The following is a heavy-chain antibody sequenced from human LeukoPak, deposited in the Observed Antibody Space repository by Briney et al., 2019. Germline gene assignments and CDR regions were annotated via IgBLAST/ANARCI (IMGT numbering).Heavy chain of an antibody. Sequence: SETLSLTCAVYGGSFSGYYWSWIRQPPGKGLEWIGEINHSGSTNYNPSLKSRVTISVDTSKNQFSLKLSSVTAADTAVYYCARGDSSSWYKDAFDIWGQGTMVTFSS. CDR2: INHSGST. D-gene: IGHD6-13*01. J-gene: IGHJ3*02. CDR1: GGSFSGYY. V-gene: IGHV4-34*01. CDR3: ARGDSSSWYKDAFDI.